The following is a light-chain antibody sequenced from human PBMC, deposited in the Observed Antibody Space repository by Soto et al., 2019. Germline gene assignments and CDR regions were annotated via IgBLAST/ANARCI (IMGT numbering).Light chain of an antibody. J-gene: IGLJ2*01. CDR3: ATWDGSLSGVV. Sequence: QSVLTQPPSASGTPGQRVIISCSGGSSNIGNNNVYWYQQLPGTAPKLLIYKNDQRPSGVPDRFSGSKSGTSASLAISGLRSEDETDYYCATWDGSLSGVVFGGGTKVTVL. CDR1: SSNIGNNN. CDR2: KND. V-gene: IGLV1-47*01.